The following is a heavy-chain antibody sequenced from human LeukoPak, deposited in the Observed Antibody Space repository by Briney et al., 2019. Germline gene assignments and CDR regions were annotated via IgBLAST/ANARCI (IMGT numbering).Heavy chain of an antibody. V-gene: IGHV3-21*01. CDR3: ARALRRGYYDSSGQDAFDI. Sequence: PGGSLRLSCAASGFTFSSYSMNWVRQAPGKGLEWVSSISSSSSYIYYAGSVRGRFTISRDNAKNSLYLQMNSLRAEDTAVYYCARALRRGYYDSSGQDAFDIWGQGTMVTVSS. J-gene: IGHJ3*02. CDR2: ISSSSSYI. D-gene: IGHD3-22*01. CDR1: GFTFSSYS.